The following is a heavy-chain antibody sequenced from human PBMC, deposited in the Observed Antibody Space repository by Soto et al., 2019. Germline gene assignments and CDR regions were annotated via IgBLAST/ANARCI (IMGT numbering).Heavy chain of an antibody. CDR2: IYSGGST. Sequence: GGSLRLSCAASGFTVSSNYMSWVRQAPGKGLEWVSVIYSGGSTYYADSVKGRFTISRDNSKNTLYLQMNSLRAEDTVVYYGASGGLQYAFDIWGQGTMVTVSS. V-gene: IGHV3-53*01. CDR3: ASGGLQYAFDI. CDR1: GFTVSSNY. J-gene: IGHJ3*02. D-gene: IGHD4-4*01.